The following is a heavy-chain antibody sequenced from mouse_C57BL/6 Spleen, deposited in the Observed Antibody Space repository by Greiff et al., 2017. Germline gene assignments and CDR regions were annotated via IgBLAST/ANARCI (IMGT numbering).Heavy chain of an antibody. Sequence: QVQLQQSGPELVKPGASVKISCKASGYSFTSYYIHWVKQRPGQGLEWIGWIYPGSGNTKYNEKFKGKATLTADTSSSTAYMQLSSLTSEDSAVYYCARWSSYYFDDWGQGTTLTVSS. V-gene: IGHV1-66*01. CDR2: IYPGSGNT. CDR1: GYSFTSYY. J-gene: IGHJ2*01. CDR3: ARWSSYYFDD.